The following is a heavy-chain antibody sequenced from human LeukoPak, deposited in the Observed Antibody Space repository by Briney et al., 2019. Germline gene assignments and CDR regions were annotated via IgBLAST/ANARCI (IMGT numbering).Heavy chain of an antibody. J-gene: IGHJ5*02. CDR3: ARDWWFDP. V-gene: IGHV3-74*01. CDR2: INTDGSSI. Sequence: GGSLRLSCVASGFTFSSYWMHWVRHAPGNGPVWVSRINTDGSSINYADSVKGRFTISRDNAKNTLYLQMNSLRVEDTAVYYCARDWWFDPWGQGTLVTVSS. CDR1: GFTFSSYW.